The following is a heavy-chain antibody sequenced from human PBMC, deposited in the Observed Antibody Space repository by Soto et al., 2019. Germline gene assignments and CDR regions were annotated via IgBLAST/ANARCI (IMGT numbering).Heavy chain of an antibody. D-gene: IGHD2-15*01. V-gene: IGHV4-34*01. J-gene: IGHJ4*02. CDR2: IYYSGST. CDR1: GASFSDYY. Sequence: SETLSLTCAVYGASFSDYYWTWVRQSPGKGLEWIGSIYYSGSTYYNPSLKSRVTISVDTSKNQFSLKLSSVTAADTAVYYCARHTPAISISDHWGQGTLVTVSS. CDR3: ARHTPAISISDH.